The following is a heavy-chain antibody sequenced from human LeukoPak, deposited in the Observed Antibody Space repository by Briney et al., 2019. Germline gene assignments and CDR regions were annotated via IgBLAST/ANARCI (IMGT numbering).Heavy chain of an antibody. V-gene: IGHV3-7*01. J-gene: IGHJ4*02. CDR2: IKQDGSEK. CDR1: GFTFSSYW. D-gene: IGHD2-15*01. CDR3: ARIPPRTKGYCSGGSCYWGGYYFDY. Sequence: GGSLRLSCAASGFTFSSYWMSWVRQAPGKGLEWVANIKQDGSEKYYVDSVKGRFTISRDNAKNSLYLQMNSLRAEDTAVYYCARIPPRTKGYCSGGSCYWGGYYFDYWGQGTLVTVSS.